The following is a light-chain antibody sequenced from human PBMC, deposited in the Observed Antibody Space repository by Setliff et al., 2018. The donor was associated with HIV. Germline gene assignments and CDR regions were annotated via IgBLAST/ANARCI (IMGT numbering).Light chain of an antibody. CDR1: SSDVGGYDY. CDR2: DVY. CDR3: CSYAARQTSYV. J-gene: IGLJ1*01. V-gene: IGLV2-11*01. Sequence: QSALTQPRPVSGSPGQSVTISCTGTSSDVGGYDYVSWFQQHPGKAPKLLIYDVYKRPSGVPDRFSGSRSGNTASLTISGLQGDDETYYYCCSYAARQTSYVFGTGTKVTVL.